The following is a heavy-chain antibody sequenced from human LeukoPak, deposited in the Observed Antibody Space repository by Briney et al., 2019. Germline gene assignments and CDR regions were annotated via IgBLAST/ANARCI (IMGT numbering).Heavy chain of an antibody. D-gene: IGHD6-13*01. CDR3: ARSAGIHYYYYYMDV. V-gene: IGHV4-31*03. J-gene: IGHJ6*03. Sequence: SQTLSLTCTVSGGSTSSGGYCWPWIRQHPEKGLEWIGYICDKGTTYYNPSLESRVTISEDPSNNEFSLRVSSVSAADTAVYYCARSAGIHYYYYYMDVWGRGTTVIVSS. CDR1: GGSTSSGGYC. CDR2: ICDKGTT.